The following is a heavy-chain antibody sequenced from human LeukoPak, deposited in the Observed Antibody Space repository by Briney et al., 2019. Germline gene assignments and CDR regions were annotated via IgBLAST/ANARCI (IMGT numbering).Heavy chain of an antibody. CDR1: GYTFTSHY. D-gene: IGHD3-10*01. J-gene: IGHJ4*02. V-gene: IGHV1-46*01. Sequence: ASLKVSCNASGYTFTSHYMQWVRLAPGQGREWMGIINPSGGGTRYAQKFQGRVTMTRDTSTSTVYMELSSLRSEDTAVYYCAREGSGSLPRLDHWGQGTLVTVSS. CDR2: INPSGGGT. CDR3: AREGSGSLPRLDH.